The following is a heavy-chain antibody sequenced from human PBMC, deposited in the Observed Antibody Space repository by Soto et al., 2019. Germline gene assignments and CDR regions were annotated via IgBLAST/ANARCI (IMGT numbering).Heavy chain of an antibody. V-gene: IGHV4-4*02. CDR2: IYHSGLT. J-gene: IGHJ4*02. Sequence: QVQLQESGPGLVKPSGTLSLTCAVSGGSLSSLHWWNWVRQTPGKGLEWIGEIYHSGLTNYNPSLNSRXXIXLXXSKNQFSLKLRSVTAADTAVYYCAGLGTTVTISDYWGQGTLVTVSS. D-gene: IGHD4-17*01. CDR3: AGLGTTVTISDY. CDR1: GGSLSSLHW.